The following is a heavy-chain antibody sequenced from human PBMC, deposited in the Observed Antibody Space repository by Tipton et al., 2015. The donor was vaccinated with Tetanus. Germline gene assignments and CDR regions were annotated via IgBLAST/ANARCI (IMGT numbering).Heavy chain of an antibody. D-gene: IGHD1-1*01. CDR3: ANNPGAKTQFDY. Sequence: TLSLTCTVSGGSISSYYWSWIRQPAGKGLEWIGRIYTSGSTYSNPSLGSRVTMSVDTSKIQFSLKVSSVTAADTAVYYCANNPGAKTQFDYWGQGTPVTVSS. CDR1: GGSISSYY. CDR2: IYTSGST. V-gene: IGHV4-4*07. J-gene: IGHJ4*02.